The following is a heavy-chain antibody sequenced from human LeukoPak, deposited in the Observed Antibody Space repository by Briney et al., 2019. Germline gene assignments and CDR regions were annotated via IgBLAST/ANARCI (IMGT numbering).Heavy chain of an antibody. CDR3: ARCHYYDSSGYRYYYYYYMDV. V-gene: IGHV1-18*01. CDR1: GYTFTSYG. J-gene: IGHJ6*03. Sequence: ASVKVSCKASGYTFTSYGISRVRQAPGQGLEWMGWISAYNGNTNYAQKLQGRVTMTTDTSTSTAYMELRSLRSDDTAVYYCARCHYYDSSGYRYYYYYYMDVWGKGTTVTVSS. D-gene: IGHD3-22*01. CDR2: ISAYNGNT.